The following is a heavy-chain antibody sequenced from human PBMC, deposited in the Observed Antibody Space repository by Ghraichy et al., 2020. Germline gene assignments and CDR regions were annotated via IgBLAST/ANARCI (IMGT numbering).Heavy chain of an antibody. CDR2: IIPIFGTA. V-gene: IGHV1-69*13. J-gene: IGHJ4*02. CDR3: TRGGRSPSLFDF. D-gene: IGHD2-2*01. CDR1: GGYFCTPA. Sequence: SVKVSCKASGGYFCTPAFSCERVAPVQRLEWKGGIIPIFGTANFAQKFQGRVTLTADESTSTAFMELNSLTSDDPAVYYCTRGGRSPSLFDFWGQGSLVTVAS.